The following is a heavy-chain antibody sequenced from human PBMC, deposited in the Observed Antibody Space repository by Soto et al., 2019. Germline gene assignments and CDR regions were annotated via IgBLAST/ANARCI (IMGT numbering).Heavy chain of an antibody. CDR2: ISSSGST. D-gene: IGHD2-21*02. CDR3: ARSGVTGIVIPSHWFDP. J-gene: IGHJ5*02. V-gene: IGHV4-31*03. CDR1: GDSIGGVGY. Sequence: SETLSLTCTVSGDSIGGVGYWSWIRQFPGRGLEWIGCISSSGSTYYNPTLNNRISLSLDTSQNQFSLKLLSVTAADTAIYYCARSGVTGIVIPSHWFDPWGQGTLVTVSS.